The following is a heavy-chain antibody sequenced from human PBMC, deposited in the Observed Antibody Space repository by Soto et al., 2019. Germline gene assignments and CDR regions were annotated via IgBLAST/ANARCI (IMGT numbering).Heavy chain of an antibody. J-gene: IGHJ6*03. CDR1: GFTFSDYY. V-gene: IGHV3-11*01. D-gene: IGHD4-17*01. CDR3: ARVLENYGTEGYYYYYYYMDV. Sequence: GGSLRLSCAASGFTFSDYYMSWIRQAPGKGLEWVSYISSSGSTIYYADSVKGRVSISRDNAKNSLYLQMNSLRVEDTAVYYCARVLENYGTEGYYYYYYYMDVWGKGTTVTVSS. CDR2: ISSSGSTI.